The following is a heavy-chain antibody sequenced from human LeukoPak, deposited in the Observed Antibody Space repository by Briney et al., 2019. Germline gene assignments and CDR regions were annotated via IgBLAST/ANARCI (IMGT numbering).Heavy chain of an antibody. V-gene: IGHV3-11*06. Sequence: GGSLRLSCAASGFTFSDYYMNWIRQAPGKGLEWVSYISGSSTYTNYADSVKGRFTISRDNSKNTLYLQMNSLRAEDTAVYYCARDHPPGWGQGTLVTVSS. CDR3: ARDHPPG. CDR2: ISGSSTYT. J-gene: IGHJ4*02. CDR1: GFTFSDYY.